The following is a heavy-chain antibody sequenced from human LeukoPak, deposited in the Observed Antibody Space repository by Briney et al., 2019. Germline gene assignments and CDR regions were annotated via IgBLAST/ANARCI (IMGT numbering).Heavy chain of an antibody. Sequence: TGGSLRLSCAASGFTFSSYAMSWVRQAPGKGLEWVSAISGSGGSTYYADSVKGRFTISRDNSKNTLYLQMNSLRAEDTAVYYCAKGGTWAGRVVIRSPDYWGQGTLVTVSS. CDR3: AKGGTWAGRVVIRSPDY. V-gene: IGHV3-23*01. J-gene: IGHJ4*02. CDR2: ISGSGGST. CDR1: GFTFSSYA. D-gene: IGHD3-3*01.